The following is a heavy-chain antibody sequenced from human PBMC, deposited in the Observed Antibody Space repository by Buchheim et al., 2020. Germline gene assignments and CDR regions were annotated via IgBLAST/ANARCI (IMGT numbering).Heavy chain of an antibody. J-gene: IGHJ5*02. V-gene: IGHV3-33*01. Sequence: QVQLVESGGGVVQPGRSLRLSCAASGFTFSSYGMHWVRQAPGKGLEWVAVIWYDGSNKYYADSVKGRFTISRDNSKNTLYLQMNSLRAEDTAVYYCARDRGVVVVPAATPEGFDPWGQGTL. CDR3: ARDRGVVVVPAATPEGFDP. CDR1: GFTFSSYG. D-gene: IGHD2-2*01. CDR2: IWYDGSNK.